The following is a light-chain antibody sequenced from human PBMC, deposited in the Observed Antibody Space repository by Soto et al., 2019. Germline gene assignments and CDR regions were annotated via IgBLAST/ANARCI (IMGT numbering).Light chain of an antibody. CDR1: SSDVGGYNY. J-gene: IGLJ1*01. Sequence: QSVLTQPGSVSGCPGQSITISCTGTSSDVGGYNYVSWYQQHPGKAPKLMIYDVSNRPSGVSNRFSGSKSGNTASLTISGLQAEDEADYYFIPYPSSSITYVFGIGRRVTLL. CDR3: IPYPSSSITYV. CDR2: DVS. V-gene: IGLV2-14*01.